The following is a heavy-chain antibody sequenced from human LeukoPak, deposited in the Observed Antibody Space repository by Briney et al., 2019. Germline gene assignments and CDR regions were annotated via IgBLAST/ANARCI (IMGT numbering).Heavy chain of an antibody. V-gene: IGHV3-30*18. CDR1: GFTFSSYG. CDR2: ISYDGSNK. D-gene: IGHD5-12*01. J-gene: IGHJ4*02. CDR3: AKDSPPTSEWLPDY. Sequence: GRSLRLSCAASGFTFSSYGMHWVRQAPGKGLEWVAVISYDGSNKYYADSVKGRFTISRDNSKNTLYLQVDSLRVDDTAVYYCAKDSPPTSEWLPDYWGQGTLVTISS.